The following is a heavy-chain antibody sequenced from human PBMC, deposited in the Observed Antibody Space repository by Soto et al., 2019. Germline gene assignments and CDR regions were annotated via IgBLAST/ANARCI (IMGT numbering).Heavy chain of an antibody. Sequence: QLQLQESGSGLVKPSQTLSLTCAVSGGSISSGGYSWSWIRQPPGKGLEWIGYIYHSGSTYYNPALKSRVTISLDRSKNQFSLELSSVTAADTAVYYCARGPDWGGDCYSYCVDSWGQGTLVTVSS. CDR2: IYHSGST. V-gene: IGHV4-30-2*01. CDR3: ARGPDWGGDCYSYCVDS. J-gene: IGHJ4*02. CDR1: GGSISSGGYS. D-gene: IGHD2-21*02.